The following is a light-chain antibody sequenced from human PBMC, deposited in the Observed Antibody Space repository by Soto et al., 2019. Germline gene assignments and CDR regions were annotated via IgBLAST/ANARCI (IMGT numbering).Light chain of an antibody. CDR1: QSVSSD. Sequence: EIVLTQSPGTLSLSPGERAPLSCRARQSVSSDYLAWYQQKPGQAPRLLIYGASTRATGIPARFSGSGSGTEFTLTISSLQSEDLAVYYCQKYNNWPPTTVGQGTKVDIK. V-gene: IGKV3-15*01. J-gene: IGKJ1*01. CDR2: GAS. CDR3: QKYNNWPPTT.